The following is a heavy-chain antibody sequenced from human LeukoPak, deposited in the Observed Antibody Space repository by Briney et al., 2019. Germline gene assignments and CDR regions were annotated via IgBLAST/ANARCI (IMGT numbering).Heavy chain of an antibody. CDR3: ARHNTRFLERLPALGS. Sequence: GGSLRLSCLASGCTFNTYAMHWVRRAPGKGLEWVAFIRHDGSSEYYADSVKGRFIISRDRSGNTLYLQMKSLRPEDTAIYYCARHNTRFLERLPALGSWGQGTLVTVSS. CDR1: GCTFNTYA. V-gene: IGHV3-30*02. J-gene: IGHJ5*02. D-gene: IGHD3-3*01. CDR2: IRHDGSSE.